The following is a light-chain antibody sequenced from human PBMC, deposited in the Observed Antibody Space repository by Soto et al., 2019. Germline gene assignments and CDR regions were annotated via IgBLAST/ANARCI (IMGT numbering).Light chain of an antibody. CDR1: QSVSTNF. J-gene: IGKJ2*01. V-gene: IGKV3D-20*02. Sequence: EIVLTQSPGTLSLSPGEGATLSCRASQSVSTNFFAWYQQKPGQAPRLLIYGASTRATGIPDRFSGGGSGTDFTLTISSLEPEDFAVYYCQQRFNWPRFTFGQGTKLEIK. CDR3: QQRFNWPRFT. CDR2: GAS.